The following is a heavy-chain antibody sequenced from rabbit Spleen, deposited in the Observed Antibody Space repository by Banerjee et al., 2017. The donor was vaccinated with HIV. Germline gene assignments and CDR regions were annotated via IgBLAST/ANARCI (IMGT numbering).Heavy chain of an antibody. J-gene: IGHJ4*01. CDR2: IDPIFGST. D-gene: IGHD2-1*01. V-gene: IGHV1S7*01. Sequence: QQLKESGGGLVQPGGSLKLSCKASGFDFSSYYMSWVRQAPGKGLEWIGYIDPIFGSTYYASWVNGRFTISSHNAQNTLYLQLNSLTAADTATYFCVRDLGYDDYSEKGYFNLWGQGTLVTVS. CDR1: GFDFSSYY. CDR3: VRDLGYDDYSEKGYFNL.